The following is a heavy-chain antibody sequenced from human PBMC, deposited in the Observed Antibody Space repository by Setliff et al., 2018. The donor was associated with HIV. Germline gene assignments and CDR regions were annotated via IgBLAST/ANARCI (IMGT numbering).Heavy chain of an antibody. V-gene: IGHV1-18*01. D-gene: IGHD1-26*01. Sequence: EASVKVSCKASGYTFTSYGISWVRQAPGQGLEWMGWISAYNGNTNYAQKLQGRVTMTTDTSTSTAYMELRSLRSDDTAVYYCARGLQWGPRLAFFDYWGQGTLVTVSS. J-gene: IGHJ4*02. CDR2: ISAYNGNT. CDR1: GYTFTSYG. CDR3: ARGLQWGPRLAFFDY.